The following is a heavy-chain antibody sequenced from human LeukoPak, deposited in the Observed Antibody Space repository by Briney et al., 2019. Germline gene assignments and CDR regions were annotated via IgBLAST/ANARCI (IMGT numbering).Heavy chain of an antibody. D-gene: IGHD1-20*01. CDR3: ARDGRSNLNYADY. CDR1: GYTFTTYG. J-gene: IGHJ4*02. CDR2: ISGYNGNR. Sequence: SVKVSCKASGYTFTTYGFSWVRQAPGQGLEWMGWISGYNGNRNNAQKLQGRVTMTTDTSTSTAYMELRSLRSDDTAVYYCARDGRSNLNYADYWGQGTLVTVSS. V-gene: IGHV1-18*01.